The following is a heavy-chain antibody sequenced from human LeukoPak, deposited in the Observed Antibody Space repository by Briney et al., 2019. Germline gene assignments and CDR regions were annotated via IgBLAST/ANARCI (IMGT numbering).Heavy chain of an antibody. CDR3: ARDSHYDFWSGYYSYYYGMDV. V-gene: IGHV1-69*04. CDR2: IIPIFGIA. J-gene: IGHJ6*02. Sequence: SVKVSCKASGGTFSSYAISWARQAPGQGLEWMGRIIPIFGIANYAQKFQGRVTITADKSTSTAYMELSSLRSEDTAVYYCARDSHYDFWSGYYSYYYGMDVWGQGTTVTVSS. D-gene: IGHD3-3*01. CDR1: GGTFSSYA.